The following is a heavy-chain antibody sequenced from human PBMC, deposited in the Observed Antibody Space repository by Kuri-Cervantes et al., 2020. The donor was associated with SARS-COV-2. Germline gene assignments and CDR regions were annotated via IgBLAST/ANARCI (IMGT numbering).Heavy chain of an antibody. CDR1: GFTFSSYS. J-gene: IGHJ4*02. Sequence: GGSLRLSCAASGFTFSSYSMNWVRQAPGKGLEWVSSISSSSSYIYYADSVKGRFTVSRDNAKNSLYLQMNSLRAEDTAVYYRARAPLSHSNAQPFWFDYWGQGTLVTVSS. D-gene: IGHD4-11*01. V-gene: IGHV3-21*01. CDR3: ARAPLSHSNAQPFWFDY. CDR2: ISSSSSYI.